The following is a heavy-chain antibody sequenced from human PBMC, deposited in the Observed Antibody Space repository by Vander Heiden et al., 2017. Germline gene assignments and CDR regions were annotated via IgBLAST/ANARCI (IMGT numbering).Heavy chain of an antibody. Sequence: QVQLVRSGAEVKKPGSSVKVSCKASGGTLSSYAISWVRQAPGQGLEWMGGIIPIFGTANYAQKFQGRVTITADESTSTAYMELSSLRSEDTAVYYCARGCVVVPAAISRMDVWGQGTTVTVSS. J-gene: IGHJ6*02. CDR2: IIPIFGTA. CDR3: ARGCVVVPAAISRMDV. CDR1: GGTLSSYA. V-gene: IGHV1-69*01. D-gene: IGHD2-2*01.